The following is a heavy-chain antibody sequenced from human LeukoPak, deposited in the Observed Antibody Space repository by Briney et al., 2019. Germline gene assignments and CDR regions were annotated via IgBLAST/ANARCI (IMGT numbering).Heavy chain of an antibody. D-gene: IGHD6-19*01. J-gene: IGHJ4*02. Sequence: GGSLRLSCAVSGFTFSDYEMNWVRQAPGKGLEWVAYIINGGSIIYYGDSVKSRFTISRDNAKNSLHLQMNSLRAGDTAVYYCARQRIAVTVGGDFDYWGQGTLVTVSS. CDR3: ARQRIAVTVGGDFDY. CDR1: GFTFSDYE. V-gene: IGHV3-48*03. CDR2: IINGGSII.